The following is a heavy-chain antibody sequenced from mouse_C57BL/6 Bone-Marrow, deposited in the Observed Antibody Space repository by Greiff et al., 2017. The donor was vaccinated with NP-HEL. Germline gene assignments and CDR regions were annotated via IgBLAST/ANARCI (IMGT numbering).Heavy chain of an antibody. V-gene: IGHV10-3*01. D-gene: IGHD2-4*01. CDR1: GFTFNTYA. CDR3: VRMRDDYDGAWFAD. Sequence: EVQRVESGGGLVQPKGSLKLSCAASGFTFNTYAMHWVRQAPGKGLEWVARIRSKSSNYATYYAVSVKDRFTISRDASQSMLYLQMNNLKTEDTAMYYCVRMRDDYDGAWFADWGQGTLVTVAA. CDR2: IRSKSSNYAT. J-gene: IGHJ3*01.